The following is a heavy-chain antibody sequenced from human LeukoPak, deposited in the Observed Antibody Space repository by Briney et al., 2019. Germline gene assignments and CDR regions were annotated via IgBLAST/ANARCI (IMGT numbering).Heavy chain of an antibody. CDR2: INRDGSVR. CDR1: GFTFRSYA. CDR3: ARDLSPADSGKYFDAFDI. J-gene: IGHJ3*02. Sequence: GGSLRLSCAASGFTFRSYAMSWVRQAPGKGLEWVANINRDGSVRNYVDSVKGRFTISRDNAQNSVFLQTNSLRAEDTAVYYCARDLSPADSGKYFDAFDIWGQGTKVTVS. V-gene: IGHV3-7*01. D-gene: IGHD1-26*01.